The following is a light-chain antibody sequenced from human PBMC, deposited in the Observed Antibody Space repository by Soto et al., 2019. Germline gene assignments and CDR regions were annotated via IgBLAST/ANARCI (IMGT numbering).Light chain of an antibody. CDR1: SSNIGNNF. V-gene: IGLV1-51*01. Sequence: SVLTQPPSLSAAPGQKVTISFSGSSSNIGNNFVSWFQQLPRTAPKLLIYDNNKRPSGIPDRFSGSKSATSATLGITGLQTGDEADYYCGTWDSSLSVYVFGTGTKVTVL. J-gene: IGLJ1*01. CDR2: DNN. CDR3: GTWDSSLSVYV.